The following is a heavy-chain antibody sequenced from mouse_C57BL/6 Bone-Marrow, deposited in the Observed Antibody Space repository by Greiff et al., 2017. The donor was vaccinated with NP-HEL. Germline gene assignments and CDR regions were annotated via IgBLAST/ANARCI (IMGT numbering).Heavy chain of an antibody. Sequence: EVQGVESGGGLVKPGGSLKLSCAASGFTFSSYAMSWVRQTPEKRLEWVATISDGGSYTYYPDNVKGRFTISRDNAKNNLYLQMSHLKSEDTAMYYCAREDYYGSSWGYFDYWGQGTTLTVSS. J-gene: IGHJ2*01. V-gene: IGHV5-4*01. D-gene: IGHD1-1*01. CDR3: AREDYYGSSWGYFDY. CDR2: ISDGGSYT. CDR1: GFTFSSYA.